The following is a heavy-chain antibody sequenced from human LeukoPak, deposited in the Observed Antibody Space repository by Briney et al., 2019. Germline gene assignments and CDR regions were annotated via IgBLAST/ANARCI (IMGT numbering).Heavy chain of an antibody. V-gene: IGHV4-34*01. CDR2: INHSGST. D-gene: IGHD3-3*01. J-gene: IGHJ4*02. CDR1: GGSFSGYY. Sequence: SETLSLTCAVYGGSFSGYYWSWLRQPPGKGLEWIGEINHSGSTNCNPSLKSRVTISVDTSKNQFSLKLSSVTAADTAVYYCARGLYDFWSGYYSPPLGYWGQGTLVTVSS. CDR3: ARGLYDFWSGYYSPPLGY.